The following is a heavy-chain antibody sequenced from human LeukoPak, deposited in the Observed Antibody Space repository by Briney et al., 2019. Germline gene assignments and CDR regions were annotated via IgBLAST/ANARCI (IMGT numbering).Heavy chain of an antibody. Sequence: GSLRLSCEGSAFILSGHWMNWVRQPPGKGLEWIGEINHSGSTNYNPSLKSRVTISVDTSKNQFSLKLSSVTAADTAVYYCASLTTVYYYYGMDVWGQGTTVTVSS. D-gene: IGHD4-17*01. V-gene: IGHV4-34*08. J-gene: IGHJ6*02. CDR3: ASLTTVYYYYGMDV. CDR1: AFILSGHW. CDR2: INHSGST.